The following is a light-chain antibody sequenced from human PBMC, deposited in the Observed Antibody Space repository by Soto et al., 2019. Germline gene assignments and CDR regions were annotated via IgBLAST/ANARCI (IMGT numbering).Light chain of an antibody. V-gene: IGKV3-11*01. CDR1: QSVSSY. Sequence: EIVLTQSPATLSLSPGERATLSCRASQSVSSYLAWYQQKPGQAPRLLIYDASSRATGIPARFSGSGSGTDFTLTLSSLEPEDFAVYYCQQRSNWPVTF. J-gene: IGKJ1*01. CDR2: DAS. CDR3: QQRSNWPVT.